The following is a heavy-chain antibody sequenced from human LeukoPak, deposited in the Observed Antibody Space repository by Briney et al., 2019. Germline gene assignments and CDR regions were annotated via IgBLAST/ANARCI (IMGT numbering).Heavy chain of an antibody. D-gene: IGHD3-16*01. V-gene: IGHV3-30*18. CDR2: ISYDGSNK. CDR1: GFTFAGNA. CDR3: AKAFRGGVGMDV. Sequence: GGSLRLSCATSGFTFAGNAMSWVRQAPGKGLEWVAVISYDGSNKYYADSVKGRFTISRDNSKNTLYLQMNSLRAEDTAVYYCAKAFRGGVGMDVWGQGTTVTVSS. J-gene: IGHJ6*02.